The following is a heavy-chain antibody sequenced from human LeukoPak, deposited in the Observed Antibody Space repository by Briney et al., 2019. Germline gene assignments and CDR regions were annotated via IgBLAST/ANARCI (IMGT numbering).Heavy chain of an antibody. D-gene: IGHD1-26*01. CDR2: ISSSSSYI. V-gene: IGHV3-21*01. J-gene: IGHJ5*02. CDR3: ARDSFGGSYPNWFDP. Sequence: PGGSLRLSCAASGFTFSSYSMNWVRQAPGKGLEWVLSISSSSSYIYYADSVKGRFTISRDNAKNPLYLQMNSLRAEDTAVYYCARDSFGGSYPNWFDPWGQGTLVTVSS. CDR1: GFTFSSYS.